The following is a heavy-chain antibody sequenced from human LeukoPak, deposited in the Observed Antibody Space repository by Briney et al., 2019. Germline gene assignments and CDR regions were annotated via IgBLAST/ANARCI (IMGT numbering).Heavy chain of an antibody. V-gene: IGHV4-30-4*08. Sequence: SQTLSLTCTVAGDSMNAADYYWGWIRHSPGEGLEWIGYSYYSATTYYSPCIKSRVSISVAASNNQFSPKPTSVTAADTAVQYCAGADTRGPSFDNWGQGILVTVSS. CDR2: SYYSATT. J-gene: IGHJ4*02. CDR1: GDSMNAADYY. CDR3: AGADTRGPSFDN.